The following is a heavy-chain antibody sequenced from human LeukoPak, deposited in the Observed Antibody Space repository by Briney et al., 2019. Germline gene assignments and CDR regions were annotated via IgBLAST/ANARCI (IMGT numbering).Heavy chain of an antibody. CDR2: ISAYNGNT. J-gene: IGHJ4*02. CDR1: GYTFTSYG. Sequence: ASVKVSCKASGYTFTSYGISWVRQAPGQGLEWMGWISAYNGNTNYAQKFQGRVTMTEDTSTDTAYMELSSLRSEDTAVYYCATGYNWNSREDYWGQGTLVTVSS. CDR3: ATGYNWNSREDY. V-gene: IGHV1-18*01. D-gene: IGHD1-7*01.